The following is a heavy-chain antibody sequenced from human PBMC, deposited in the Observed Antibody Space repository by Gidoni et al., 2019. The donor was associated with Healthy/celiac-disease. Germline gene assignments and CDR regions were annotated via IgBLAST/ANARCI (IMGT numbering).Heavy chain of an antibody. CDR2: INHSGST. V-gene: IGHV4-34*01. CDR3: ARGRYDSSGRHDAFDI. Sequence: QVQLQQWGEGLLKPSETLSLTCAVCGGSFSGYYWSWIRQPPGKGLEWIGEINHSGSTNYNPSLKSRVTISVDTSKNQFSLKLSSVTAADTAVYYCARGRYDSSGRHDAFDIWGQGTMVTVSS. CDR1: GGSFSGYY. J-gene: IGHJ3*02. D-gene: IGHD3-22*01.